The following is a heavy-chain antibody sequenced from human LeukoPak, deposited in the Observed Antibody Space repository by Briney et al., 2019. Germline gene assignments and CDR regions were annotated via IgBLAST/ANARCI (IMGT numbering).Heavy chain of an antibody. CDR2: ISSSSSYI. Sequence: GGSLRLSCAASGFTFSSYSMNWVRQAPGKGLEWVSSISSSSSYIYYADLVKGRFTISRDNAKNSLYLQMNSLRAEDTAVYYCARSGVYYDFWSGPNMDVWGKGTTVTVSS. CDR1: GFTFSSYS. J-gene: IGHJ6*04. CDR3: ARSGVYYDFWSGPNMDV. V-gene: IGHV3-21*01. D-gene: IGHD3-3*01.